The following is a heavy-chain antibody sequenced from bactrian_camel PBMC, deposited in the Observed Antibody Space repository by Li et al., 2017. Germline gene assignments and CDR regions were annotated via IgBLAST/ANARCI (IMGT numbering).Heavy chain of an antibody. V-gene: IGHV3S40*01. Sequence: VQLVESGGGFVQPGGSLPLSCSASGYTYSPYCMGWFRQAPGKEREGVAGIYTGAPRTYYADSVKGRVTISVDRAKNTVYLQMNSLKPEDTATYYCAAARIGFPSLARYLYDYWGPGTQVTVS. CDR1: GYTYSPYC. D-gene: IGHD5*01. CDR3: AAARIGFPSLARYLYDY. CDR2: IYTGAPRT. J-gene: IGHJ4*01.